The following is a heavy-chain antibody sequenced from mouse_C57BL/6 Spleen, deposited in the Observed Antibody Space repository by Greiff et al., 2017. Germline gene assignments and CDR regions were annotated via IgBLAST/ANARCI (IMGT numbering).Heavy chain of an antibody. CDR3: ARYDYDDAMDY. Sequence: QVQLQQPGAELVKPGASVKMSCKASGYTFTSYWITWVKQRPGQGLEWIGDIYPGSGSTNYNEKFKSKATLTVDTSASTAYMQLSSLTSEDSAVYYCARYDYDDAMDYWGQGTSVTVSS. D-gene: IGHD2-4*01. CDR2: IYPGSGST. CDR1: GYTFTSYW. J-gene: IGHJ4*01. V-gene: IGHV1-55*01.